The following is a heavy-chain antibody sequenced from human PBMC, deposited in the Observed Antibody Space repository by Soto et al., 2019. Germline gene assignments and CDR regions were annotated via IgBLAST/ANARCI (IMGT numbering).Heavy chain of an antibody. D-gene: IGHD6-19*01. CDR1: GFTFSDYY. Sequence: GGSLRLSCAASGFTFSDYYMSWIRQAPGKGLEWVSYISSSSSYTNYADSVKGRFTISRDNAKNSLYLQMNSLRAEDTAVYYCARDDIIASGWYGGGDYGMDVWGQGTTVTVSS. J-gene: IGHJ6*02. CDR2: ISSSSSYT. CDR3: ARDDIIASGWYGGGDYGMDV. V-gene: IGHV3-11*06.